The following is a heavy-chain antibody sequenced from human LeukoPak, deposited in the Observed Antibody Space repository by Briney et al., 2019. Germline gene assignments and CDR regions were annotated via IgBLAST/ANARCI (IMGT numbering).Heavy chain of an antibody. Sequence: SETLSLTCSVSGVSVTNYYWSWVRQPAGKRLEWIGRNYPTGDTIYNPSLKSRVTMSVHMSKNHLSLKLTSVTAADAAVYYCARDLTARGSFDYWGQGILVSVSS. CDR1: GVSVTNYY. V-gene: IGHV4-4*07. CDR2: NYPTGDT. D-gene: IGHD3-16*01. J-gene: IGHJ4*02. CDR3: ARDLTARGSFDY.